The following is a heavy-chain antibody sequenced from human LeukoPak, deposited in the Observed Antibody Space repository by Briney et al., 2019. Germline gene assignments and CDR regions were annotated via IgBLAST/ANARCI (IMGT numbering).Heavy chain of an antibody. Sequence: RSSETLSLTCAVSGDSISSNYWWSWVRQPPGKGLEWIGEIYHSGSSNYNPSLKSRVTISVDTSKSQFFLKLSSVTAADTAVYYCARLSGSPWYWGQGTLVTVSS. D-gene: IGHD1-26*01. V-gene: IGHV4-4*02. CDR3: ARLSGSPWY. CDR1: GDSISSNYW. J-gene: IGHJ4*02. CDR2: IYHSGSS.